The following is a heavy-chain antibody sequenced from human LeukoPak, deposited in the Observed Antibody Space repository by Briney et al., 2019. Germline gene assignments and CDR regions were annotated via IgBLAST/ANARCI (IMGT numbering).Heavy chain of an antibody. CDR2: IYPGDSDT. CDR1: GYGFTSYW. D-gene: IGHD6-13*01. V-gene: IGHV5-51*03. J-gene: IGHJ5*02. CDR3: ARVPGSSSRWYWFDP. Sequence: GRSLRLSCKGSGYGFTSYWIGWGRQMPGKGVEWMGIIYPGDSDTRYSPSFQGQVTISADKSISTAYLQWSSLKASDTAMYYCARVPGSSSRWYWFDPWGQGTLVTVTS.